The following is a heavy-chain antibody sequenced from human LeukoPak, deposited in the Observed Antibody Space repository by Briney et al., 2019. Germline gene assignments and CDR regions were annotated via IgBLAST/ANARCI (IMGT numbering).Heavy chain of an antibody. CDR2: FDPEDGET. CDR1: GYTLTELS. V-gene: IGHV1-24*01. Sequence: ASVKVSCKVSGYTLTELSMHWVRQAPGKGLEWMGGFDPEDGETIYAQKFQGRVTMTEDTSTDTAYMELSSLRSEDTAVYYCATVHGDYDYSDYWGQGTLVTVSS. D-gene: IGHD4-17*01. CDR3: ATVHGDYDYSDY. J-gene: IGHJ4*02.